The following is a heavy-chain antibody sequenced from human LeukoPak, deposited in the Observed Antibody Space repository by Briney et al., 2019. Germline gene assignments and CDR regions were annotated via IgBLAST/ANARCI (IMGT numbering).Heavy chain of an antibody. CDR2: ISAYNGNT. CDR3: AIHVDIVATIAFDI. V-gene: IGHV1-18*01. Sequence: ASVKVSCKASVYTFTSYGISWVRQAPGQGLEWMGWISAYNGNTNYAQKLQGRVTMTTDTSTSTAYMELRSLRSDDTAVYYCAIHVDIVATIAFDIWGQGTMVTVSS. CDR1: VYTFTSYG. J-gene: IGHJ3*02. D-gene: IGHD5-12*01.